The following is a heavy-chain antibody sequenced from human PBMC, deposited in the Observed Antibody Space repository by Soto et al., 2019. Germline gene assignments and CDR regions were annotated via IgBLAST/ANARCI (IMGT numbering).Heavy chain of an antibody. CDR1: GFTFSDSY. V-gene: IGHV3-72*01. D-gene: IGHD3-22*01. J-gene: IGHJ4*02. CDR3: AREGSSSGPDYEY. CDR2: TRNKASSYTR. Sequence: EVQLVESGGGLVQPGGSLRLSCAASGFTFSDSYINWVRQAPGKGLEWVGRTRNKASSYTRVYAASVKGRFTISRDDSKNSLYLQMNSLKTEDTAVYYCAREGSSSGPDYEYWGQGTLVTVSS.